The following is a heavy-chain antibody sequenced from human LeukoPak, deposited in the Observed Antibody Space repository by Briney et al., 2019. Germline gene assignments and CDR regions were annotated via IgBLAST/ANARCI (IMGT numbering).Heavy chain of an antibody. CDR1: GFTFSDYY. CDR2: ISSSGSTI. V-gene: IGHV3-11*04. Sequence: GGSLRLSCAASGFTFSDYYMSWIRQAPGKGLEWVSYISSSGSTIYYADSVKGRFTISRDNAKNSLYLQMNSLRAEDTAVYYCAKDKYSSSWQYFDYWGQGTLVTVSS. D-gene: IGHD6-13*01. CDR3: AKDKYSSSWQYFDY. J-gene: IGHJ4*02.